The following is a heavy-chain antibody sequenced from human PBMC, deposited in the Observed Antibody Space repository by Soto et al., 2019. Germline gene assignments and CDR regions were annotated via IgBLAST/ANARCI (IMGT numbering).Heavy chain of an antibody. CDR3: ARDSREVRYFDWLPSTFDY. V-gene: IGHV4-34*01. J-gene: IGHJ4*02. Sequence: SETLSLTCAFYGWSFSGYYWSWIRQPPGKGLEWIGEINHSGSTNYNPSLKSRVTTSVDTSKNQFSLKLSSVTAADTAVYYCARDSREVRYFDWLPSTFDYWGQGTLVTVSS. CDR2: INHSGST. D-gene: IGHD3-9*01. CDR1: GWSFSGYY.